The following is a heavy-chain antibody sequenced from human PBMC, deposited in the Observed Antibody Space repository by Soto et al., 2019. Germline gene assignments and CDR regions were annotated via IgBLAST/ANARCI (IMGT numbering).Heavy chain of an antibody. CDR2: ISGSGGST. V-gene: IGHV3-23*01. J-gene: IGHJ4*02. D-gene: IGHD3-22*01. CDR3: AKDHPSRYYYDSSGYYFPGHFDY. Sequence: VGSLRLSCAASGFTFSSYAMSWVRQAPGKGLEWVSAISGSGGSTYYADSVKGRFTISRDNSKNTLYLQMNSLRAEDTAVYYCAKDHPSRYYYDSSGYYFPGHFDYWGQGTMVTVYS. CDR1: GFTFSSYA.